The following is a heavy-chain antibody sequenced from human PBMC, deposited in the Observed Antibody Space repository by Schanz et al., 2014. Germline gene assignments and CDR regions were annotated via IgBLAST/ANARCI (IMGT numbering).Heavy chain of an antibody. V-gene: IGHV3-48*01. CDR1: GFSFSRYS. D-gene: IGHD3-22*01. CDR3: VSVYDSSGYVSFNY. Sequence: EEQLVESGGGLVQPGGSLRLSCAASGFSFSRYSMNWVRQAPGKGLEWISYISSSSSTIYHADSVKGRFTISRDNAKNSLYLQMNSLRAEDTAVYYCVSVYDSSGYVSFNYWGQGTLVTVSS. J-gene: IGHJ4*02. CDR2: ISSSSSTI.